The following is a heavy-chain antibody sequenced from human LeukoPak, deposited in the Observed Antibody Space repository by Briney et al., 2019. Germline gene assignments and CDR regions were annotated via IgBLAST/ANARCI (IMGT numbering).Heavy chain of an antibody. Sequence: SETLSLTCAVYGGSFSGYYWSWIRQPPEKGLEWIGEINHSGSTNYNPSLKSRVTISVDTSKNQFSLKRSSVTAADTAVYYCARGVPAALYYLDYWGQGTLVTVSS. J-gene: IGHJ4*02. CDR3: ARGVPAALYYLDY. V-gene: IGHV4-34*01. CDR2: INHSGST. CDR1: GGSFSGYY. D-gene: IGHD2-2*01.